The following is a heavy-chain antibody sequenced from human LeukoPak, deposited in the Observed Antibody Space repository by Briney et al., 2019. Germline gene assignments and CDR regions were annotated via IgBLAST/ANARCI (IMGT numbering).Heavy chain of an antibody. J-gene: IGHJ4*02. V-gene: IGHV3-21*01. CDR1: GFTFSSYS. D-gene: IGHD1-1*01. CDR2: ISSSSTYI. Sequence: PGGSLRLSCAASGFTFSSYSMNWVRQAPGKGLEWVSAISSSSTYIYYADSVKGRFTISRDNSKNMLYLQMNSLRAEDTAVYYCARDPSGTALFDYWGQGTLVTVSS. CDR3: ARDPSGTALFDY.